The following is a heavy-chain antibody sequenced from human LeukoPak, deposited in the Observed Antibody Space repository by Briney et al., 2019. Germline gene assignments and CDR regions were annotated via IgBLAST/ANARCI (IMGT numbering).Heavy chain of an antibody. Sequence: GGSLRLSCAASGFPFSNYWMHWVRQDPGKGLVWVSHITSDGINTGYADSVKGRFTISRDHAKNALYLQMNSLRAEDTAVYYCARDDPGMGIDYWGQGTLVTVSS. J-gene: IGHJ4*02. CDR1: GFPFSNYW. V-gene: IGHV3-74*01. CDR3: ARDDPGMGIDY. CDR2: ITSDGINT. D-gene: IGHD7-27*01.